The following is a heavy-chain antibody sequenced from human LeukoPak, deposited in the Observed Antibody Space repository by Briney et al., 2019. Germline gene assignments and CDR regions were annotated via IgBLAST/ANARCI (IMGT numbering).Heavy chain of an antibody. CDR1: GFTVSSNY. CDR3: ARGVLSGWYRFDY. J-gene: IGHJ4*02. CDR2: IYSGGST. V-gene: IGHV3-66*01. D-gene: IGHD6-19*01. Sequence: GRSLRLSCAASGFTVSSNYMSWVRQAPGKGLEWVSVIYSGGSTYYADSVKGRFTISRDNSKNTLYLQMNSLRAEDTAVYYCARGVLSGWYRFDYWGQGTLVTVSS.